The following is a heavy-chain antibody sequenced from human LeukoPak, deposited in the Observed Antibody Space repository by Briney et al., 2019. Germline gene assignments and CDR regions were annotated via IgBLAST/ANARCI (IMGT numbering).Heavy chain of an antibody. CDR2: ISWNSANI. D-gene: IGHD5-18*01. CDR3: AKDISYGYSGYYYGMDV. V-gene: IGHV3-9*01. CDR1: GFTFDDHA. J-gene: IGHJ6*02. Sequence: PGRSLRLSCAASGFTFDDHAMHWVRQAPGKGLEWVSGISWNSANIAYADSVKGRFTISRDNAKNSLYLQMNSLRAEDTALYYCAKDISYGYSGYYYGMDVWGQGTTVTVSS.